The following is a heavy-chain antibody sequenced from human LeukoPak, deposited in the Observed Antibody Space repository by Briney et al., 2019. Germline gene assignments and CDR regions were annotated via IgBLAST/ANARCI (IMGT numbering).Heavy chain of an antibody. CDR3: AKDWSYGGNSWKYFGS. V-gene: IGHV3-9*01. D-gene: IGHD4-23*01. J-gene: IGHJ4*02. CDR1: GFTFDDYA. Sequence: PGGSLRLSCAASGFTFDDYAMHWVRQAPGKGLEWVSGISWRSDSVDYADSVKGRFTISRDNAKNSLYLQMNSLRADDTALYYCAKDWSYGGNSWKYFGSWGQGILVTVSS. CDR2: ISWRSDSV.